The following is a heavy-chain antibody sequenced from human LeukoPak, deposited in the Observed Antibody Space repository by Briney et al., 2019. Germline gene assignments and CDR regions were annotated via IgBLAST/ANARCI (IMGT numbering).Heavy chain of an antibody. CDR2: ISGRGSTI. D-gene: IGHD3-10*01. V-gene: IGHV3-11*04. CDR3: ARLPRETFDT. J-gene: IGHJ4*02. CDR1: GFIFSDYY. Sequence: GGSLRLSCAASGFIFSDYYMSWIRQAPGKGLEWVSYISGRGSTIYYADSVKGRFTISRDNAKKSLYLQMNRLRDEDTAVYFCARLPRETFDTWGQGTLVTVSS.